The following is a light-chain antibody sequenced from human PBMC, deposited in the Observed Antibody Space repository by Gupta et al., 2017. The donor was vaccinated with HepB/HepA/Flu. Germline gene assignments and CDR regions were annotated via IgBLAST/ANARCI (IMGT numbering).Light chain of an antibody. J-gene: IGKJ1*01. Sequence: DILMTQSPLSLPVTPGGPASISCRSSQSLLHSNGYNYLDWYLQKPRQSPQLLIYLGSNRASGVPDRFSGSGSGTDFTLKISRVEAEDVGVYYCMQALQTSWTFGQGTKVEIK. CDR3: MQALQTSWT. CDR2: LGS. CDR1: QSLLHSNGYNY. V-gene: IGKV2-28*01.